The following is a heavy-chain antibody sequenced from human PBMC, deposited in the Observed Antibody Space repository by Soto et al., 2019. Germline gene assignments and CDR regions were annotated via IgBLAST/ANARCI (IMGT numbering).Heavy chain of an antibody. V-gene: IGHV1-24*01. D-gene: IGHD5-12*01. J-gene: IGHJ5*02. Sequence: ASVKVSCKVSGYTLTELSMHWVRQAPGKGLEWMGGFDPEDGETIYAQKFQGRVTMTEDTSTDTAYMELSSLRSEDTAVYYCARSAHRGYSGYDQNWFDPWGQGTLVTVSS. CDR2: FDPEDGET. CDR1: GYTLTELS. CDR3: ARSAHRGYSGYDQNWFDP.